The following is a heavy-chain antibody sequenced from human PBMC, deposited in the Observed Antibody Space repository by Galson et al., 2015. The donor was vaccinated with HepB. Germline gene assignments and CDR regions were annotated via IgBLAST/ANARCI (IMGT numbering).Heavy chain of an antibody. D-gene: IGHD2-21*01. J-gene: IGHJ4*02. CDR2: INAGNGDT. Sequence: SVKVSCKASGYTFTPYGMHWVRQAPGQRLEWMGWINAGNGDTKYSQKFQDRVSITRDTSASTAYMELNSLRPEDTAVYYCARDRCGGDCYDDYFDYWGQGALVTVSS. V-gene: IGHV1-3*01. CDR1: GYTFTPYG. CDR3: ARDRCGGDCYDDYFDY.